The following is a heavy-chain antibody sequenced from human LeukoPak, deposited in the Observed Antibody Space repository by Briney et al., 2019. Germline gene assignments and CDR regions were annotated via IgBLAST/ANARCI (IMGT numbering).Heavy chain of an antibody. V-gene: IGHV3-9*01. CDR3: AKATLYGDYGFDY. CDR1: GFTFDDYA. Sequence: QPGRSLRLSCAASGFTFDDYAMHWVRQAPGKGLEWDSGISWNSGSIGYADSVKGRFTISRDNTKNSLYLQMNSLRAEDTALYYCAKATLYGDYGFDYWGQGTLVTVSS. J-gene: IGHJ4*02. CDR2: ISWNSGSI. D-gene: IGHD4-17*01.